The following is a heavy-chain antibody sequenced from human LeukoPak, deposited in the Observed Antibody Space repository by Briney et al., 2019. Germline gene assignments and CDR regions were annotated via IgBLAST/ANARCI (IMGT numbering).Heavy chain of an antibody. V-gene: IGHV3-30*02. Sequence: QAGGSLRLSCAASGFTFSSYGMHWVRQAPGKGLEWVAVIRYDGSNKYYADSVKGRFTISRDNSKNTLYLQMNSLRAEDTAVYYCARDSPIVVVIKVPNYFDYWGQGTLVTVSS. CDR3: ARDSPIVVVIKVPNYFDY. J-gene: IGHJ4*02. CDR1: GFTFSSYG. CDR2: IRYDGSNK. D-gene: IGHD3-22*01.